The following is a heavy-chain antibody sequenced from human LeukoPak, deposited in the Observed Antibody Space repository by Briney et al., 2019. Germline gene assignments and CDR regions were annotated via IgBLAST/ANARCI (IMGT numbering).Heavy chain of an antibody. CDR2: INWNGGST. Sequence: PGGSLRLSCVVSGLTVSSNYMSWVRQAPGKGLEWVSGINWNGGSTGYADSVKGRFTISRDNAKNSLYLQMNSLRAEDTALYYCARGEQQWLVPGYYMDVWGKGTTVTVSS. CDR3: ARGEQQWLVPGYYMDV. J-gene: IGHJ6*03. V-gene: IGHV3-20*04. CDR1: GLTVSSNY. D-gene: IGHD6-19*01.